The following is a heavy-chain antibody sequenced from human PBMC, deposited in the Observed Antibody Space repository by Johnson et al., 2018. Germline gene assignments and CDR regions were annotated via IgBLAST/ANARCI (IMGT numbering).Heavy chain of an antibody. V-gene: IGHV3-30*03. CDR1: GFTFTNYY. D-gene: IGHD3-16*01. CDR2: MSNDERFN. Sequence: VQLVESGGGVVQPGRSLRLSCAASGFTFTNYYMHWVRQAPGEGLGWVAVMSNDERFNYSADSVKGRFPISRDNSKNPLYRRMNSLGAEDTAVYYCAAEGLGDIEGYYYGMDVWGQGTTVTVSS. CDR3: AAEGLGDIEGYYYGMDV. J-gene: IGHJ6*02.